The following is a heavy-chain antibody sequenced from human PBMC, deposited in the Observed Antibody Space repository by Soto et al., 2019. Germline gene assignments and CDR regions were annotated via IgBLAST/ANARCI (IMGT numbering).Heavy chain of an antibody. CDR2: TRNKANSYTT. J-gene: IGHJ4*02. CDR1: GFTFSDHY. D-gene: IGHD3-10*01. Sequence: GGSLRLSCAASGFTFSDHYMDWVRQAPGKGLEWVGRTRNKANSYTTEYAASVKGRFTISRDDSKNSLYLQMNSLETEDTAMYYCARADYGSGSYSFNYWGQGTLVTISS. CDR3: ARADYGSGSYSFNY. V-gene: IGHV3-72*01.